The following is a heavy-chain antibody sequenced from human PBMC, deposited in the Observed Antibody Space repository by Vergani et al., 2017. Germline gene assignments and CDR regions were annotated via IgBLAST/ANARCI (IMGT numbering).Heavy chain of an antibody. Sequence: QVQLVQSGAEVKKPGASVKVSCKASGYTFTSYYMHWVRQAPGQGLEWMGIINPSGGSTSYAQKFQGRVTMTRDTSTSTVYMELSSLRSEDTAVYYCVRARRTCTYDHCPRYYYDLWGQGTLVTVSS. CDR1: GYTFTSYY. D-gene: IGHD2-8*01. CDR3: VRARRTCTYDHCPRYYYDL. J-gene: IGHJ4*02. CDR2: INPSGGST. V-gene: IGHV1-46*01.